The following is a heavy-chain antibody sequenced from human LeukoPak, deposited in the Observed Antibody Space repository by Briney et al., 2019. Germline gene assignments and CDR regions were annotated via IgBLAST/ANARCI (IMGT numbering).Heavy chain of an antibody. V-gene: IGHV3-11*01. J-gene: IGHJ4*02. CDR1: GFTFSDYY. D-gene: IGHD3-16*02. CDR3: ARGSIMIKFGGVID. Sequence: NPGGSLRLSCVASGFTFSDYYMSWIRQAPGKGLEWISYISGDGSPIYYADSVKGRFTTSRDNAKNSLYLQMNSLRAEDTAVYYCARGSIMIKFGGVIDWGQGNLVTVSS. CDR2: ISGDGSPI.